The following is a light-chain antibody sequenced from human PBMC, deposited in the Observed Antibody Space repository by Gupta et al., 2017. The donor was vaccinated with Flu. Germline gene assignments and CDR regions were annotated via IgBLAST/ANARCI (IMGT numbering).Light chain of an antibody. CDR2: AAS. J-gene: IGKJ3*01. Sequence: DIQMTQSPSSLSASVGDRVTITCRASQGISNYLAWYQQKPGKVPKLLIYAASTLQSGVPSRFSGSGSGTDFTLTISSLQPEDVATYYCQNYNSDPREITFDPGTKVDIK. CDR1: QGISNY. CDR3: QNYNSDPREIT. V-gene: IGKV1-27*01.